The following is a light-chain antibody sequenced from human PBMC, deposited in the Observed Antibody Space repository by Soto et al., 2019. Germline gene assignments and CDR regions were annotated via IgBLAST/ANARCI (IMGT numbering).Light chain of an antibody. J-gene: IGKJ1*01. CDR1: QAINNY. CDR3: QHHHNLPH. V-gene: IGKV1-33*01. Sequence: DIQMTQSPSSPSASVGDRVTITCQASQAINNYLHWYQQKPGKAPKLLIYDASNLEKGAPSRFSGSGSGTDFTFDISSLQPEDVATYYCQHHHNLPHFGQGTKVDIK. CDR2: DAS.